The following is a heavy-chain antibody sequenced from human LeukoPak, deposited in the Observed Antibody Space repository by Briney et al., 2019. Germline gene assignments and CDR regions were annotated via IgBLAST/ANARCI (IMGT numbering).Heavy chain of an antibody. CDR2: IGWTSTAI. Sequence: GGSLTLSCAASGFTFSVYSMNWLRQAPGKGLEWISYIGWTSTAIPYADSVKGRFTISRDNAKYSLYLQMNNLRDEDAAIYYCARDYAYAFDIWGQGTMVTVSS. V-gene: IGHV3-48*02. J-gene: IGHJ3*02. CDR3: ARDYAYAFDI. CDR1: GFTFSVYS. D-gene: IGHD2-2*01.